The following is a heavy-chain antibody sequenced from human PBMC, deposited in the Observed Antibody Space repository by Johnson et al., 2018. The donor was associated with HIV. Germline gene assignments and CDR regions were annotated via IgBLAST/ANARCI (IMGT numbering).Heavy chain of an antibody. CDR3: ARDWNEYSSSDGAFDI. V-gene: IGHV3-53*01. D-gene: IGHD6-6*01. CDR2: IYTDGRT. J-gene: IGHJ3*02. Sequence: VQLVESGGGVVQPGGSLRLSCAASGFAVRSKDMNWVRQAPGKGLEWVSLIYTDGRTYYAGSVKGRFSISRDNAKNSLYLQMNSLRAEDTAVYYCARDWNEYSSSDGAFDIWGQGT. CDR1: GFAVRSKD.